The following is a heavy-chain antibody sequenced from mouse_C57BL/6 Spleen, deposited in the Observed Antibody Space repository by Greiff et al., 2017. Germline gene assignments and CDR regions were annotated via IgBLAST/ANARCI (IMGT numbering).Heavy chain of an antibody. V-gene: IGHV5-15*01. D-gene: IGHD1-1*01. Sequence: DVKLVESGGGLVQPGGSLKLSCAASGFTFSDYGMAWVRQAPRKGPEWVAFISNLAYSIYYADTVTGRFTISRENAKNTLYLEMSSLRSEDTAMYYCARCSSPYAMDYWGQGTSVTVSS. CDR1: GFTFSDYG. CDR3: ARCSSPYAMDY. J-gene: IGHJ4*01. CDR2: ISNLAYSI.